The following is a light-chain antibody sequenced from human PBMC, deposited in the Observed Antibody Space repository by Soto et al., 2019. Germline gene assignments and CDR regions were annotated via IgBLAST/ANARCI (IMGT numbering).Light chain of an antibody. Sequence: QSALTQPACVSGSPGQSITISCTGTSSDVGGYNYVSWYQQHPGKAPKLMIYEVTNRPSGVSDRFSGSKSGNTASLTISGLQAEDEADYYCGSYTTSSTWVFGGGTKVTVL. CDR3: GSYTTSSTWV. CDR1: SSDVGGYNY. V-gene: IGLV2-14*01. CDR2: EVT. J-gene: IGLJ3*02.